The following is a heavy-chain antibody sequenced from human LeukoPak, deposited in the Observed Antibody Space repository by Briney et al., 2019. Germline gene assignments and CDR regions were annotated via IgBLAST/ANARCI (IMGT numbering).Heavy chain of an antibody. CDR3: ARETGTSIYYYYGMDV. D-gene: IGHD1-1*01. CDR1: GGSISSGGYY. V-gene: IGHV4-31*03. J-gene: IGHJ6*02. Sequence: PSETLSLTCTVSGGSISSGGYYWSWIRQHPGKGLEWIGYIYYSGSTYYNPSLKSRVTISVDTSKNQFSLKLSSVTAADTAVYYCARETGTSIYYYYGMDVWGQGTTVTVSS. CDR2: IYYSGST.